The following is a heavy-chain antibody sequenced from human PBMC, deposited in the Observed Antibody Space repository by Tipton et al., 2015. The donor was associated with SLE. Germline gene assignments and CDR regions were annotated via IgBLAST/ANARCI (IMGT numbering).Heavy chain of an antibody. CDR1: GGSFSGYY. D-gene: IGHD3-22*01. J-gene: IGHJ3*02. CDR3: ARPLITPSSYNDAFGI. Sequence: TLSLTCAVYGGSFSGYYWSWIRQPPGKGLEWIGEINHSGSTNYNPSLKSRVTISVDTSKNQFSLKLSSVTAADTAVYYCARPLITPSSYNDAFGIWGQGTMVTVSS. CDR2: INHSGST. V-gene: IGHV4-34*01.